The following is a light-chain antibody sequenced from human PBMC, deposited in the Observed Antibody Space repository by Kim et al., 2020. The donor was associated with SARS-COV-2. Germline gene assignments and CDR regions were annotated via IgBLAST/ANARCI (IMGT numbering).Light chain of an antibody. CDR3: QQYNTYPLT. CDR1: QGIRNY. J-gene: IGKJ5*01. V-gene: IGKV1-16*02. Sequence: ASVGDRVTITCRASQGIRNYLAWFQQQPGKAPKSLIYAGSSMESGVPSKFSGSGSGTDFTLTISSLQPEDFATYYCQQYNTYPLTFGQGTRLEIK. CDR2: AGS.